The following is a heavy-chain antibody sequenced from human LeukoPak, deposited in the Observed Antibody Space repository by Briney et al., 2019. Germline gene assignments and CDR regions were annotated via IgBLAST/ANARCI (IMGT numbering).Heavy chain of an antibody. D-gene: IGHD3-22*01. CDR1: GYSISGGYY. CDR3: ARVYENYYDSSGYYYARYFDY. V-gene: IGHV4-38-2*02. J-gene: IGHJ4*02. CDR2: IYHSGST. Sequence: SETLSLTCTVSGYSISGGYYWGWIRQPPGKGLEWIGSIYHSGSTYYNPSLKSRVTISVDTSKNQFSLKLSSVTAADTAVYYCARVYENYYDSSGYYYARYFDYWGQGTLVTVSS.